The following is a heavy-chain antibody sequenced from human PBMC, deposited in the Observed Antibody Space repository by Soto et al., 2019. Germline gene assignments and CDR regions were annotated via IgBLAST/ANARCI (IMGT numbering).Heavy chain of an antibody. CDR3: TRHIAVAGTDY. Sequence: PGGSLRLSWVVSGFTFSSYAMGVRQASGKGLEWVGRIRSKANSYATAYAASVKGRFTISRDDSKNTAYLQMNSLKTEDTAVYYCTRHIAVAGTDYWGQGTLVTVSS. V-gene: IGHV3-73*01. CDR1: GFTFSSYA. J-gene: IGHJ4*02. D-gene: IGHD6-19*01. CDR2: IRSKANSYAT.